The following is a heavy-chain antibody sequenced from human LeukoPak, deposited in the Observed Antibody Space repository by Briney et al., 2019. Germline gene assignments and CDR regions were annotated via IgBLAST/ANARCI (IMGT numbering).Heavy chain of an antibody. D-gene: IGHD3-16*02. J-gene: IGHJ3*02. Sequence: PGGSLRLSCAASGFTFSSYWMHWVRQAPGKGLVWVSRINSDGSSTSYADSVKGRFTISRDNAKNTLYLQMNSLRADDTAVYYCAKLNVWGSYRSYAAFDIWGQGTMVTVSS. V-gene: IGHV3-74*01. CDR3: AKLNVWGSYRSYAAFDI. CDR2: INSDGSST. CDR1: GFTFSSYW.